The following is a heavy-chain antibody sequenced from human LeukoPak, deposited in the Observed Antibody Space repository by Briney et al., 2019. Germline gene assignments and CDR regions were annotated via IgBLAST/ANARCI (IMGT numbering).Heavy chain of an antibody. Sequence: PPETLSLTCAVSGYSISSGYYWGWIRQPPGKGLEWIGSIYHSGSTYYNPSLKSRVTISVDTSKNQFSLKLSSVTAADTAVYYCARLVMVRGVIAFDYWGQGTLVTVSS. CDR2: IYHSGST. D-gene: IGHD3-10*01. V-gene: IGHV4-38-2*01. J-gene: IGHJ4*02. CDR3: ARLVMVRGVIAFDY. CDR1: GYSISSGYY.